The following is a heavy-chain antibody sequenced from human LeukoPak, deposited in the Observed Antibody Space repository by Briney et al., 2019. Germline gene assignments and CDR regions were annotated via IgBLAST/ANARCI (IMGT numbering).Heavy chain of an antibody. CDR3: ARSIQLWSPVDY. Sequence: GGSLRLSCAASGFTVSSNYMSWVRQAPGKGLEWVSVIYSGGSTYYADSVKGRFTISRDNSKNTLYLQMNSLRAEDTAVYYCARSIQLWSPVDYWGQGTLATVSS. CDR2: IYSGGST. CDR1: GFTVSSNY. J-gene: IGHJ4*02. V-gene: IGHV3-53*01. D-gene: IGHD5-18*01.